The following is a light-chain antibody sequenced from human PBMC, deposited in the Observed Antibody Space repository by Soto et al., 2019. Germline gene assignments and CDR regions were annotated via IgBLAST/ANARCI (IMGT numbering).Light chain of an antibody. CDR3: LQDYTYPRA. CDR2: AAS. J-gene: IGKJ1*01. CDR1: QDIRYD. V-gene: IGKV1-6*01. Sequence: AIQLTQSPSSLSASVGDRVTIACRASQDIRYDLGWYQQKPGKPPKLLIYAASSLQSEVPSRFSGSGSGTDFTRTISSLQPEDFATYYCLQDYTYPRAFGQGTKVELK.